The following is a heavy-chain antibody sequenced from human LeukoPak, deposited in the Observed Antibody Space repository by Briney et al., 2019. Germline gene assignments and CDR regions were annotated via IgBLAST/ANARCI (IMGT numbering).Heavy chain of an antibody. Sequence: EASVKVSCTASGYTFTSYDINWVRQATGQGLEWMGWMNPNSGNTGYAQKFQGRVTMTRNTSISTAYMELSSLRSEDTAVYYCAREEGKRSGWYRWGRGTLVTVSS. CDR1: GYTFTSYD. V-gene: IGHV1-8*01. CDR2: MNPNSGNT. D-gene: IGHD6-19*01. J-gene: IGHJ4*02. CDR3: AREEGKRSGWYR.